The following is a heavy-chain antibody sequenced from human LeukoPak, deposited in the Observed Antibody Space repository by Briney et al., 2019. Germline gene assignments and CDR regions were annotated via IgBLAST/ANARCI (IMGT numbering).Heavy chain of an antibody. CDR2: ITSSGWYM. CDR3: ARDPNGDYIGTFDM. CDR1: GFTFSSYA. Sequence: GGSLRLSCAASGFTFSSYAMTWVRQAPGKGLEWVSTITSSGWYMYYADSVQGRFAISRDNSKNTLYLQVNSLRVEDTAVYSCARDPNGDYIGTFDMWGRGTMVSVSS. D-gene: IGHD4-17*01. J-gene: IGHJ3*02. V-gene: IGHV3-23*01.